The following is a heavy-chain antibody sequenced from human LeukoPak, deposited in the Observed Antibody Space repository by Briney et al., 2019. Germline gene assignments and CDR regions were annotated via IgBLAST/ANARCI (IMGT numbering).Heavy chain of an antibody. D-gene: IGHD2-2*01. CDR3: ARGRIVVVPAATYYYYGMDV. CDR1: GDSVSSNSAA. V-gene: IGHV6-1*01. J-gene: IGHJ6*02. Sequence: SQTLSLTCAISGDSVSSNSAAWNWIRQSPSRGLEWLGRTYYRSKWYNDYAVSVKSRITINPDTSENQFSLKLSSVTAADTAVYYCARGRIVVVPAATYYYYGMDVWGQGTTVTVSS. CDR2: TYYRSKWYN.